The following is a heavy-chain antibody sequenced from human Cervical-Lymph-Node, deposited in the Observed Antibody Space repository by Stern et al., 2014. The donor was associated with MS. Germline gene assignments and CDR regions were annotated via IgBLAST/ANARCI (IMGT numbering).Heavy chain of an antibody. CDR3: ARGGNYYDSSGYYGSLFDY. CDR1: GGSISSGGYY. V-gene: IGHV4-31*03. Sequence: QVQLQESGPGLVKPSQTLSLTCTVSGGSISSGGYYWSWIRQHPGKGLEWIGYIYYSGSPYHNPSLKSRVTISLDTSKNQFSLKLSSVTAADTAVYYCARGGNYYDSSGYYGSLFDYWGQGTLVTVSS. CDR2: IYYSGSP. J-gene: IGHJ4*02. D-gene: IGHD3-22*01.